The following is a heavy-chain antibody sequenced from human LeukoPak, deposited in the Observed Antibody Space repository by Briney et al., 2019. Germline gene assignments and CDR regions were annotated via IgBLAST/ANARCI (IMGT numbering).Heavy chain of an antibody. D-gene: IGHD6-13*01. V-gene: IGHV3-23*01. CDR1: GFTFSSYA. CDR3: AKDLIAAAGTGYFQH. J-gene: IGHJ1*01. Sequence: GGSLRLSCAASGFTFSSYAMSWVRQAPGKGLEWVSAISGSGGSTYYADSVKGRFTIPRDNSKNPLYLQMNSLRAEDTAVYYCAKDLIAAAGTGYFQHWGQGTLVTVSS. CDR2: ISGSGGST.